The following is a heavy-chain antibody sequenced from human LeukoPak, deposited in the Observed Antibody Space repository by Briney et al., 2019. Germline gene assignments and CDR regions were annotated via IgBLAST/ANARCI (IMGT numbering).Heavy chain of an antibody. Sequence: ASVKVSCKASGYTFTSYAITWVRQAPGQGLEWLGWISAYNGNTNYAQRLQGRVTMTTDTSTSTAYMELRSLRSDDTAVYYCARGGLPIYYYYMDVWGKVTTVTVSS. CDR1: GYTFTSYA. J-gene: IGHJ6*03. CDR3: ARGGLPIYYYYMDV. V-gene: IGHV1-18*01. D-gene: IGHD4-11*01. CDR2: ISAYNGNT.